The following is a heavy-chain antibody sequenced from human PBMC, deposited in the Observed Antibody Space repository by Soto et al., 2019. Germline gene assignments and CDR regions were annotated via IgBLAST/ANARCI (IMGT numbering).Heavy chain of an antibody. CDR2: INPSGGST. J-gene: IGHJ4*01. CDR1: GYTFTSYY. Sequence: VKVSCNASGYTFTSYYMHWVRQAPGQGLEWMGIINPSGGSTSYAQKFQGRVTMTRDTSTNTAYLELSRLQASDTAIYYCGRHYGGATTGIDYWGQGTLVTVSS. D-gene: IGHD1-26*01. CDR3: GRHYGGATTGIDY. V-gene: IGHV1-46*01.